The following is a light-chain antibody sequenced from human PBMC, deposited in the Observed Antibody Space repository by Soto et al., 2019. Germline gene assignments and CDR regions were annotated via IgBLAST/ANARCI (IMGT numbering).Light chain of an antibody. CDR1: QSISTY. J-gene: IGKJ1*01. CDR2: AAS. Sequence: DIQMTQSPSSLSASVGDRVTITCRASQSISTYLNWYQQKPGKAPKLLIYAASSLQSGVPSRFSASRSATDFTLTISSLQPEDFATYYCQQSYGTPWTFGQGTKVEI. CDR3: QQSYGTPWT. V-gene: IGKV1-39*01.